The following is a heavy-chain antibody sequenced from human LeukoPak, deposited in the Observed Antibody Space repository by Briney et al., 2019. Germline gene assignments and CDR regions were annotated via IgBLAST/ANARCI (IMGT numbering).Heavy chain of an antibody. Sequence: PGGSLRVSCAASGFSFSGYLLSWVRQAPGKGLEWVATIFEDGITKYYDDSVRGRFTISRDNAENSLYLEMTSLRTEDTAVYYCARLLGRVTTFDYWGQGTLVTVSS. J-gene: IGHJ4*02. D-gene: IGHD1/OR15-1a*01. CDR2: IFEDGITK. V-gene: IGHV3-7*01. CDR1: GFSFSGYL. CDR3: ARLLGRVTTFDY.